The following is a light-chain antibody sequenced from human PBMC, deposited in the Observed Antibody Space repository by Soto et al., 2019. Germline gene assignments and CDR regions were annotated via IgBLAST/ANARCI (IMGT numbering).Light chain of an antibody. CDR2: AAS. Sequence: AIRMTQSPSSFSASTGDRVTITCRASQGISSYLAWYPQKPGKAPKLLIYAASTLQSGVPSRFSGSGSGTDFTLTISSLQSEDFATYYCQQYYSYPFTFGPGTKVDIK. CDR1: QGISSY. J-gene: IGKJ3*01. V-gene: IGKV1-8*01. CDR3: QQYYSYPFT.